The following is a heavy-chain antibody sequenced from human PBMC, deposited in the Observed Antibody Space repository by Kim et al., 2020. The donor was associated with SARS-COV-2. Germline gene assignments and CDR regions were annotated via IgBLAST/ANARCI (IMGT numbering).Heavy chain of an antibody. CDR1: GFTFTDYT. Sequence: GESLRLSCAASGFTFTDYTMNWVRQAPGTGLEWVSSISNSGNYKYYVDSVKGRFTISRDNAKNSLFLQMNSLRAADTAVYYCTRDMTNSYWGQGTVATVS. CDR3: TRDMTNSY. D-gene: IGHD2-8*01. V-gene: IGHV3-21*01. J-gene: IGHJ4*02. CDR2: ISNSGNYK.